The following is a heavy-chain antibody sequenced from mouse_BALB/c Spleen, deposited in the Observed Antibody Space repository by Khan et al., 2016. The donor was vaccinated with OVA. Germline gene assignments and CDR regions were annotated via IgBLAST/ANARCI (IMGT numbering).Heavy chain of an antibody. D-gene: IGHD6-1*01. CDR1: GFTFSSYA. J-gene: IGHJ2*01. V-gene: IGHV5-6-5*01. CDR3: AEDLFLYNFDY. Sequence: EVELVESGGGLVKPGGSLKLSCAASGFTFSSYAMSWVRQTPETRLEWVASISSGGFTYYPDSVKGRFTISRDNARDILYLQMSSLRSEDTAIYYSAEDLFLYNFDYWGQGTTLTVSS. CDR2: ISSGGFT.